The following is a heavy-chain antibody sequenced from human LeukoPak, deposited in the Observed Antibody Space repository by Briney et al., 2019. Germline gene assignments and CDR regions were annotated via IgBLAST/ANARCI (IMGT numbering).Heavy chain of an antibody. V-gene: IGHV3-7*03. CDR1: GFTFGSYW. J-gene: IGHJ4*02. CDR3: VRDGYNQNRFDF. Sequence: PGGSLRLSCAASGFTFGSYWMSWVRQAPGKGLEWVANIKEDGTLAYYADSVTGRFSISRDNIKNSLYLQMNGLRAEDTAVYFCVRDGYNQNRFDFWGQGILVAVSS. D-gene: IGHD3-22*01. CDR2: IKEDGTLA.